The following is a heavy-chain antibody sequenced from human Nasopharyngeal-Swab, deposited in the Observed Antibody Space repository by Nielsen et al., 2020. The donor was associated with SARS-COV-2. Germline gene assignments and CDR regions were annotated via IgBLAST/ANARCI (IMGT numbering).Heavy chain of an antibody. CDR3: ARGRDFSFDS. D-gene: IGHD3-3*01. V-gene: IGHV6-1*01. CDR1: GDSVSSHSAG. Sequence: SQTLSLTCAISGDSVSSHSAGWNWIRQSPSRGLEWLGRTLDRSKRYNDYAESVKSRIAVNPDTSKNQFSLQLNSVTPEDTAVYYCARGRDFSFDSWGQGTLVTASS. CDR2: TLDRSKRYN. J-gene: IGHJ4*02.